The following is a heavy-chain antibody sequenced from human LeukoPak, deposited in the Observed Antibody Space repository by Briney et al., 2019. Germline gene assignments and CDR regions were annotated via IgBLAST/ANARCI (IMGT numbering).Heavy chain of an antibody. J-gene: IGHJ4*02. CDR1: GGSISSGSFY. D-gene: IGHD2-15*01. V-gene: IGHV4-61*02. Sequence: PSETLSLTCTVSGGSISSGSFYWSWIRQPAGKELEWIGRVYTSGSTNYNPSLKSRVTISVDTSNNQFSLKLSSVTAADTAVYYCARTPYCTGGSCYGIDYWGQGTLVTVSS. CDR3: ARTPYCTGGSCYGIDY. CDR2: VYTSGST.